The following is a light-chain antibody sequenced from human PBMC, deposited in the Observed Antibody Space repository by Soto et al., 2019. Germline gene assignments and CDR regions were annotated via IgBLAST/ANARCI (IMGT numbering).Light chain of an antibody. V-gene: IGKV1-5*03. Sequence: DIQMTQSPSTLSASVGDRVTITCRVSQTINRWLAWYQQKPGEVPKLLIYKASVLESGVPSRFSGSGSGTEFTLTISRLQPEDVATYYCQHWSFGQGTKVEI. CDR2: KAS. CDR3: QHWS. J-gene: IGKJ1*01. CDR1: QTINRW.